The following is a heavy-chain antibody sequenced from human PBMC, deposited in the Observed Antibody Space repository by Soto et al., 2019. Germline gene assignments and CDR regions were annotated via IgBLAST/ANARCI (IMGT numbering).Heavy chain of an antibody. Sequence: GGSLILSCAASGFTFSSYAMSWVRQAPGKGLEWVSAISGSGGSTYYADSVKGRFTISRDNSKNTLYLQMNSLRAEDTAVYYCAKDFNGGGRHYYYYYMDVWGKGTTVTVSS. V-gene: IGHV3-23*01. CDR2: ISGSGGST. CDR3: AKDFNGGGRHYYYYYMDV. J-gene: IGHJ6*03. CDR1: GFTFSSYA. D-gene: IGHD3-16*01.